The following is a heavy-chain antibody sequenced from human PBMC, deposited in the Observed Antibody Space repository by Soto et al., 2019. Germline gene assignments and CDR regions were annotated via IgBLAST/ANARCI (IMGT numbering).Heavy chain of an antibody. J-gene: IGHJ4*02. CDR1: GFTFSSYS. Sequence: EVQLVESGVGLVKPGGSLRLSCAASGFTFSSYSMNWVRQAPGKGLEWVSSISSSSSYIYYADSVKGRFTISRDNAKNSLYLQMNSLRAEDTAVYYCARGGITGTCLDYWGQGTLVTVSS. V-gene: IGHV3-21*01. CDR3: ARGGITGTCLDY. D-gene: IGHD1-7*01. CDR2: ISSSSSYI.